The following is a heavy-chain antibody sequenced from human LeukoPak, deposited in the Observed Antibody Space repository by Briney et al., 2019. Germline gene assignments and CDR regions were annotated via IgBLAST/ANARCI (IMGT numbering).Heavy chain of an antibody. V-gene: IGHV1-18*01. CDR1: GYTFTSYG. D-gene: IGHD1-26*01. Sequence: ASVKVSCKASGYTFTSYGISWVRQAAGQGLERMGWISAYNGNTNYAQKLQGRVTMTTDTSTSTAYMELRSLRSDDTAVYYCASGRRGVGATYTDYWGQGTLVTVSS. CDR2: ISAYNGNT. J-gene: IGHJ4*02. CDR3: ASGRRGVGATYTDY.